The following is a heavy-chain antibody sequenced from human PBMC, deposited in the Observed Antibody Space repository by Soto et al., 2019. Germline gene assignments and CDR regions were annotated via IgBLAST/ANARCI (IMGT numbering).Heavy chain of an antibody. J-gene: IGHJ5*02. D-gene: IGHD1-1*01. CDR1: GFTFSSYA. CDR2: ISGSGGST. CDR3: AADLAPTDPYNWFEP. Sequence: GGSLRLSCAASGFTFSSYAMSWVRQAPGKGLEWVSAISGSGGSTYYADSVKGRFTISRDNSKNTAYMELTSLRSEDTAVYYCAADLAPTDPYNWFEPWGQGTLVTVSS. V-gene: IGHV3-23*01.